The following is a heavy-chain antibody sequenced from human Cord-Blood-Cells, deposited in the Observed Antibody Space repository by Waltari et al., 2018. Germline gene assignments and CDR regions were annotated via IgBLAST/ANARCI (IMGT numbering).Heavy chain of an antibody. J-gene: IGHJ3*02. CDR3: AHRTGYSSSWYDAFDI. CDR2: IIPIFGTA. Sequence: QVQLVQSGAEVKKPGSSVKVSCKSSGGTYSSYAISWVRQAPGQGLEWVGGIIPIFGTANYGKKFQCRVTITADESTSTDYMELSSLRSEDTAVYYCAHRTGYSSSWYDAFDIWGQGTMVTVSS. CDR1: GGTYSSYA. D-gene: IGHD6-13*01. V-gene: IGHV1-69*01.